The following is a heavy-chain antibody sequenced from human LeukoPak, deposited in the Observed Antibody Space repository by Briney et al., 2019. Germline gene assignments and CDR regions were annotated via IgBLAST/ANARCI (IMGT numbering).Heavy chain of an antibody. CDR2: ISYDGSDK. CDR1: GFTFSTYD. V-gene: IGHV3-30*18. Sequence: GGSLRLSCAASGFTFSTYDMHWVRQAPGKGLEWVAIISYDGSDKYYADSVKGRFTISRDNSKNTLYLQMNSLRAEDTAVYYCAKVFGEAAFDIWGQGTMVTVSS. CDR3: AKVFGEAAFDI. D-gene: IGHD3-10*01. J-gene: IGHJ3*02.